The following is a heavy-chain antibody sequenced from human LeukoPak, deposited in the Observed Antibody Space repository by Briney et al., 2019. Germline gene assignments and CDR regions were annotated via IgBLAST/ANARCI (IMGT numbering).Heavy chain of an antibody. CDR1: GVSISSSKYY. CDR2: LDYSGTT. J-gene: IGHJ4*02. Sequence: SETLSLTCTVSGVSISSSKYYWGWIRQPPGKGLEWIGSLDYSGTTYYNPSLKSRVTISVDTSKNQFSLKLSSVTAADTAVYYCASCPAADPSSFDYWGQGTLVTVSS. V-gene: IGHV4-39*01. CDR3: ASCPAADPSSFDY. D-gene: IGHD2-2*01.